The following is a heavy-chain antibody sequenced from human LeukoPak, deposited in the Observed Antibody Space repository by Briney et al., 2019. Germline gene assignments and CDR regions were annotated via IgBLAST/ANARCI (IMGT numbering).Heavy chain of an antibody. Sequence: PSETLSLICTVSGGSISSRTYYWGWIRQPPGKGLEWIGTIYYSGNTYYNSSLKSGVTISIDTPKNQFSLKLNSVTAADTAVYYCARRYGGDSVPFDYWGQGTLVTVSS. V-gene: IGHV4-39*01. J-gene: IGHJ4*02. D-gene: IGHD4-23*01. CDR3: ARRYGGDSVPFDY. CDR2: IYYSGNT. CDR1: GGSISSRTYY.